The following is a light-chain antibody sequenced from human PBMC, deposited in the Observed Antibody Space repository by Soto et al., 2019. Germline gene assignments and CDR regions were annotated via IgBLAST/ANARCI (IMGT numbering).Light chain of an antibody. CDR1: SSDVGGYNY. Sequence: QSVLTQPASVSGSPGQAITISCTGTSSDVGGYNYVSWYQQHPGKAPKLLIYDVSNRPSGVSNRFSGSKSGNTASLTISGLQDEEEDDYYCSSYTSSSTLVGGGTKLTVL. CDR3: SSYTSSSTL. V-gene: IGLV2-14*01. J-gene: IGLJ2*01. CDR2: DVS.